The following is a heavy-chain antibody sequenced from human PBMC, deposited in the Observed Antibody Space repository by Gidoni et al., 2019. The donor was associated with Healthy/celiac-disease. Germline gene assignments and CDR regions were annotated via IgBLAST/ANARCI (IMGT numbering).Heavy chain of an antibody. CDR1: GFTFRDYY. V-gene: IGHV3-11*01. CDR3: ARGYGSGSYYWDYYYYYGMDV. J-gene: IGHJ6*02. Sequence: QVQLVESGGGLVKPGGSLRLSCAASGFTFRDYYLRWIRQAPGKGLEWVSYISSSGSTIYYADSVKGRFTISRDNAKNSLYLQMNSLRAEDTAVYYCARGYGSGSYYWDYYYYYGMDVWGQGTTVTVSS. CDR2: ISSSGSTI. D-gene: IGHD3-10*01.